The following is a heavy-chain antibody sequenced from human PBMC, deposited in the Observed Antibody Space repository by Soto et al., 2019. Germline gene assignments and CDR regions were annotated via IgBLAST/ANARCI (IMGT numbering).Heavy chain of an antibody. CDR2: IYHSGSS. Sequence: QVQLHESGPGPVKLSGTLYLTCAVSGGSISSNNWWSWVRQSPGKGLEWIGEIYHSGSSNYNPSLKSRVTISVDKSKNQLSLRLSSVTAADTAVYYCAKDLRWGYYWGQGTLVTVSS. CDR3: AKDLRWGYY. J-gene: IGHJ4*02. V-gene: IGHV4-4*02. CDR1: GGSISSNNW. D-gene: IGHD2-21*01.